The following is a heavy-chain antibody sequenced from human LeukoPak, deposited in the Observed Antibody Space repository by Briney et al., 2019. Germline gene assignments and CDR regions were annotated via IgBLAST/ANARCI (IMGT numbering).Heavy chain of an antibody. CDR1: GYTFTTYY. J-gene: IGHJ4*02. CDR3: ARVPPSAHQLLSSDY. CDR2: ISANNGET. V-gene: IGHV1-18*04. D-gene: IGHD2-2*01. Sequence: ASVKVSCTASGYTFTTYYMHWVRQAPGQGLEWMAWISANNGETRYAQNLQGRVTMTTDSSTSTAYMELRSLRSDDTAVYYCARVPPSAHQLLSSDYWGQGTQVTVSS.